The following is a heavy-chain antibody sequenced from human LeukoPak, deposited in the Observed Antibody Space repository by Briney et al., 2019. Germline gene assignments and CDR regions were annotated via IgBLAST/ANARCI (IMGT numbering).Heavy chain of an antibody. J-gene: IGHJ5*02. CDR1: GYTFTNYW. CDR2: IYPGDSDT. D-gene: IGHD5-12*01. V-gene: IGHV5-51*01. CDR3: ARRAYSHEWFDP. Sequence: GESLKISCKASGYTFTNYWIGWVRQMPGKGLEWMGTIYPGDSDTRYSPSFQGQVTISADKSSSTAYLQWSNLRASDTAMYFCARRAYSHEWFDPWGQGTLVTVSS.